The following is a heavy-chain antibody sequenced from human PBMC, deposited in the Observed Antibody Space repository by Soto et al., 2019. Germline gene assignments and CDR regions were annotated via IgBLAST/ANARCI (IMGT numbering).Heavy chain of an antibody. J-gene: IGHJ6*02. V-gene: IGHV1-2*04. D-gene: IGHD3-3*01. CDR1: GYTFTGYY. CDR2: INPNSGGT. CDR3: ARGADYDFWSGYRIYGMDV. Sequence: SVKVSCKASGYTFTGYYMHWVRQAPGQGLEWMGWINPNSGGTNYAQKFQGWVTMTRDTSISTAYMELSRLRSDDTAVYYCARGADYDFWSGYRIYGMDVWGQGTTVTVSS.